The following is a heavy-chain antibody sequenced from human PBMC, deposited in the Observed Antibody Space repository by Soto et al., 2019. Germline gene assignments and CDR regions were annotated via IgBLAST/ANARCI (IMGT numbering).Heavy chain of an antibody. J-gene: IGHJ4*02. V-gene: IGHV3-30-3*01. CDR2: ISYDGSNK. Sequence: QVQLVESGGGVVQHGRSLRLSCAASGFTFSSYAMHWVRQAPGKGLEWVAVISYDGSNKYYADSVKGRFTISRDNSKNTLYLQMNSLRAEDKAVYYCARDVCGVCYYFDYWGQGTLVTVSS. CDR3: ARDVCGVCYYFDY. D-gene: IGHD1-26*01. CDR1: GFTFSSYA.